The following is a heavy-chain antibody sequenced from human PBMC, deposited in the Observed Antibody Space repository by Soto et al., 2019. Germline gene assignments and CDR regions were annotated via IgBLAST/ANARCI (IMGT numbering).Heavy chain of an antibody. CDR2: ISYDGSNK. J-gene: IGHJ6*02. Sequence: QVQLVESGGGVVQPGRSLRLSCAASGFTFSSYGMHWVRQAPGKGLEWVAVISYDGSNKYYADSVKGRFTISRDNSKNTLYLQMNSLRAEDTAVYYCAKDQAGNTPYYGSGSYRYYYGMDVWGQGTKVTVSS. V-gene: IGHV3-30*18. CDR1: GFTFSSYG. D-gene: IGHD3-10*01. CDR3: AKDQAGNTPYYGSGSYRYYYGMDV.